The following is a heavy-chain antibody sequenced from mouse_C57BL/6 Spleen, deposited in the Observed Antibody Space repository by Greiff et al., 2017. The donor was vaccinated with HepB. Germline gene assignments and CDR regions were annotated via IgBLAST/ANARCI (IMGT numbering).Heavy chain of an antibody. CDR1: GYTFTSYW. J-gene: IGHJ2*01. CDR3: ASSYDYDLGVDFDY. Sequence: QVQLQQPGAELVKPGASVKMSCKASGYTFTSYWITWVKQRPGQGLEWIGDIYPGIGSTNYNEKFKSKATLTVDTSSSTAYMQLSIQLSRESAVYYGASSYDYDLGVDFDYWGKGTTVTV. CDR2: IYPGIGST. V-gene: IGHV1-55*01. D-gene: IGHD2-4*01.